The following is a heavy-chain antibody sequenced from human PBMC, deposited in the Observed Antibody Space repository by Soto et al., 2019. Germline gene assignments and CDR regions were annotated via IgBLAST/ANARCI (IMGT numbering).Heavy chain of an antibody. Sequence: QVQLVESGGGVVQPGRSLRLSCTVSGFTFSTFGMYWLRQAPGKGLEWVAAISYDGRNENYADSVKGRFTVSRDNSKNTLYLEMNSLRDADTAVYYCAKDHRWGGTMIEMSPSWCDPWGQGSLVIVSS. D-gene: IGHD3-22*01. J-gene: IGHJ5*02. CDR2: ISYDGRNE. V-gene: IGHV3-30*18. CDR1: GFTFSTFG. CDR3: AKDHRWGGTMIEMSPSWCDP.